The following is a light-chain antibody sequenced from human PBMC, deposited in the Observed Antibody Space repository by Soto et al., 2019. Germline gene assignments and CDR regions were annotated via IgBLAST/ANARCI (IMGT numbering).Light chain of an antibody. CDR3: MQALQAPLP. Sequence: DIVVTQSPLSLPVTPGEPASISCRSSQSLLHSNGYNYLDWYLQKPGQSPQLLIYLGSNRASGVPDRFSGSGSGTDFTLKSSRVEAEDVGLYYCMQALQAPLPFGQGTKVEI. CDR1: QSLLHSNGYNY. V-gene: IGKV2-28*01. J-gene: IGKJ1*01. CDR2: LGS.